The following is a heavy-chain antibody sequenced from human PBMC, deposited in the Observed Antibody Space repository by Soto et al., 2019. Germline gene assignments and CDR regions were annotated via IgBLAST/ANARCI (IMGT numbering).Heavy chain of an antibody. V-gene: IGHV3-30*03. CDR1: GFTVSTYG. CDR2: ISRDGGTK. D-gene: IGHD2-21*01. J-gene: IGHJ4*02. CDR3: PGEVASGY. Sequence: QVQLVESGGGVVQPGRSLRLSCAVSGFTVSTYGMHWVRQAPGKGLEWVAVISRDGGTKYYADYVKGGFTISRDNCRKRLFLEMNSLRSDDLAVYYCPGEVASGYWGQGTLVTVSS.